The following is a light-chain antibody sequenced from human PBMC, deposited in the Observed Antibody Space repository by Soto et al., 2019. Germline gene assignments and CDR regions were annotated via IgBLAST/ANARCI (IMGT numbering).Light chain of an antibody. J-gene: IGLJ1*01. CDR1: SSDVGGYNY. V-gene: IGLV2-14*01. CDR3: SSYTSSSTLDNV. Sequence: QSVLTQPASVSGSPGQSITISCTGTSSDVGGYNYVSWYQQHPGKAPKLMIYDVSNRPSGVSNRFSGSKSGNTASLTISGLQAEDEDDYYCSSYTSSSTLDNVFGTGTKLTVL. CDR2: DVS.